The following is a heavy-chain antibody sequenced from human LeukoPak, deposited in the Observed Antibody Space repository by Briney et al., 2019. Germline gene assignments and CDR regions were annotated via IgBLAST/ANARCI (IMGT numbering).Heavy chain of an antibody. D-gene: IGHD3-22*01. CDR2: ISGSGRTT. CDR1: GFTFNNYA. V-gene: IGHV3-23*01. Sequence: GGSLRLSCEVSGFTFNNYAMTWVRQPAGKGLEWVSVISGSGRTTDYADSVKGRFTVSRDNSKNTLYLQMNSLRAEDTAVYYCAKDLPASRGSGYYYFDYWGQGTLVTVSS. CDR3: AKDLPASRGSGYYYFDY. J-gene: IGHJ4*02.